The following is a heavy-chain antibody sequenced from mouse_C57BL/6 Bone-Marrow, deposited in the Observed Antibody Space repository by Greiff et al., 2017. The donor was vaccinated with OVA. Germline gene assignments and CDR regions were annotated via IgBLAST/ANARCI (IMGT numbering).Heavy chain of an antibody. Sequence: VQLKQSGPVLVKPGASVKMSCKASGYTFTDYYMNWVKQSHGKSLEWIGVINPYNGGTSYNQKFKGKATLTVDKSSSTAYMELNSLTSEDSAVYYCAVYGPYAMDYWGQGTSVTVSS. J-gene: IGHJ4*01. CDR2: INPYNGGT. CDR1: GYTFTDYY. V-gene: IGHV1-19*01. D-gene: IGHD1-2*01. CDR3: AVYGPYAMDY.